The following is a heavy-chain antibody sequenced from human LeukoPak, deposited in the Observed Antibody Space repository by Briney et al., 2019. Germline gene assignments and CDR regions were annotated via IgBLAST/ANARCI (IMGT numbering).Heavy chain of an antibody. V-gene: IGHV4-39*01. D-gene: IGHD3-22*01. CDR2: IYYSGST. J-gene: IGHJ4*02. CDR1: GGSISNSNYY. CDR3: ARHNYDSSAELDY. Sequence: PSETLSLTCTVSGGSISNSNYYWGWIRQPPGKGLEWIGSIYYSGSTYYNPSLKSRVTISVDTSKNQFSLKLSSVTAADTAVYYCARHNYDSSAELDYWGQGTLVTVSS.